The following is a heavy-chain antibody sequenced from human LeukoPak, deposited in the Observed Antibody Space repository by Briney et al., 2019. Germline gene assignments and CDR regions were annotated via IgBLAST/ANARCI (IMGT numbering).Heavy chain of an antibody. CDR3: ARDLHGDWFDP. CDR2: IYTSGST. J-gene: IGHJ5*02. V-gene: IGHV4-61*02. Sequence: SQTLSLTCTVSGGSISSGSYYWNWIRQPAGRGLVWIGRIYTSGSTNYNPSLKSRVIISVDTSKNQFSLKLSSVTAADTAVYYCARDLHGDWFDPWGQGTLVTVSS. CDR1: GGSISSGSYY. D-gene: IGHD3-3*01.